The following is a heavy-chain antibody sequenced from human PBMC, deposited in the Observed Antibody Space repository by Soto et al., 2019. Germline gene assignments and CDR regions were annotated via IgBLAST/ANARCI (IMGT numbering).Heavy chain of an antibody. CDR1: GGSISSGGYY. CDR3: ARGYCSGGSCYWGYNWFDP. D-gene: IGHD2-15*01. V-gene: IGHV4-31*03. J-gene: IGHJ5*02. Sequence: SETLSLTCTVSGGSISSGGYYWSWIRQHPGKGLEWIGYIYYSGSTCYNPSLKSRVTISVDTSKNQFSLKLSSVTAADTAVYYCARGYCSGGSCYWGYNWFDPWGQGTLVTVSS. CDR2: IYYSGST.